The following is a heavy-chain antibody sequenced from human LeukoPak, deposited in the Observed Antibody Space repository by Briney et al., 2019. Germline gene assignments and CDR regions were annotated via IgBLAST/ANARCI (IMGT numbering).Heavy chain of an antibody. CDR3: ARARYCTSTSCYIDY. J-gene: IGHJ4*02. CDR2: ISGSGSST. D-gene: IGHD2-2*02. Sequence: GGSLRLSCAASGFTFSSYAMSWVRQAPGKGLEWVSSISGSGSSTYYADSVKGRFSISRDNSKNTLYLQMNSLRAEDTALYYCARARYCTSTSCYIDYWGQGTLVTVSS. CDR1: GFTFSSYA. V-gene: IGHV3-23*01.